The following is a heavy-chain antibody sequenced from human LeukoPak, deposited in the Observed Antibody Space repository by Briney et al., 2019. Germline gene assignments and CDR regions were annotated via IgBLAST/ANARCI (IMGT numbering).Heavy chain of an antibody. Sequence: GGSLRLSCAASGFTFSSYAMHWVRQAPGKGLEWVAVISYDGSNKYYADSVKGRFSISRDNSKNTLYLQMNSLRAEDTAVYYCARRGYFDYWGQGTLVTVSS. V-gene: IGHV3-30*01. CDR3: ARRGYFDY. J-gene: IGHJ4*02. CDR1: GFTFSSYA. D-gene: IGHD3-10*01. CDR2: ISYDGSNK.